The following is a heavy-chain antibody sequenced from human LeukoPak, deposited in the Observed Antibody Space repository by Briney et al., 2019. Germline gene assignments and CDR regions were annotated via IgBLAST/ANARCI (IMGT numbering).Heavy chain of an antibody. J-gene: IGHJ4*02. V-gene: IGHV3-23*01. CDR2: ISGSGDST. CDR3: AARPTSAAVAPSDF. CDR1: GLTPSSCG. D-gene: IGHD6-19*01. Sequence: GGSQRLSCAAPGLTPSSCGMTWVRQAPGKGLEWVSAISGSGDSTYYADSVKGRFTISRDNSKSMLYLQMNSLRAEDAATYYCAARPTSAAVAPSDFWGQGTLVTVSS.